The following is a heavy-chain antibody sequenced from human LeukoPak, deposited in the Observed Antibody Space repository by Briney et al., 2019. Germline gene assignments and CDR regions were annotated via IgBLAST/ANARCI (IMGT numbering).Heavy chain of an antibody. V-gene: IGHV4-34*01. Sequence: SETLSLTCAVYGGSFSGYYWSWIRQPPGKGLEWIGEINHSGSTNYNPSLKSRVTISVDTSKNQFSLKLSSVTAADTAVYYCARVRRWSSWYFDYWDQGTLVTVSS. D-gene: IGHD6-13*01. J-gene: IGHJ4*02. CDR1: GGSFSGYY. CDR3: ARVRRWSSWYFDY. CDR2: INHSGST.